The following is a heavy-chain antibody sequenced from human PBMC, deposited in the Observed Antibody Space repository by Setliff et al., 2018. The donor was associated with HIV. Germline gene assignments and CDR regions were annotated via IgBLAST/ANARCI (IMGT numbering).Heavy chain of an antibody. D-gene: IGHD2-21*01. J-gene: IGHJ4*02. CDR3: TTGTRLVD. Sequence: GGSLRLSCTASGFIFGDYDMSWVRQAPGKGLEWVGRIKSKTDGGTTDYAAPVKGRFTISRDDSKNTLYLQMNSLKTEDTAVYYCTTGTRLVDWGQGALVTVSS. V-gene: IGHV3-15*01. CDR2: IKSKTDGGTT. CDR1: GFIFGDYD.